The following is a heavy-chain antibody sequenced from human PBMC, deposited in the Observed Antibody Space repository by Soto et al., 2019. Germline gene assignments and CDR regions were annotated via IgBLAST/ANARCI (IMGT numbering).Heavy chain of an antibody. CDR1: GGSFSGYY. J-gene: IGHJ6*03. CDR3: ARGTGVTGAYYYYMDV. D-gene: IGHD1-26*01. V-gene: IGHV4-34*01. CDR2: INHSGRT. Sequence: QVQLQQWGAGLLKPSETLSLTCAVYGGSFSGYYWSWIRHPPGKGLEWIGEINHSGRTNYNPYLKSRNTISVDTSKNQFSLKLSSVTAADTAVYYCARGTGVTGAYYYYMDVWGKGTTVTVSS.